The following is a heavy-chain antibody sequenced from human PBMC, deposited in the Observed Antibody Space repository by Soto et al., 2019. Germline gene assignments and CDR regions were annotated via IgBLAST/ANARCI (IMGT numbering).Heavy chain of an antibody. Sequence: SETLSLTCTVSGGSISSGDYNWGWIRQPPGKGLEWIGYIYYSGSTYYNPSLKIRVTISVDTSKNQFSLKLSSVTAADTAVYYCASNSYGYTFNDFWGQGTLVTVSS. J-gene: IGHJ4*02. CDR3: ASNSYGYTFNDF. D-gene: IGHD5-18*01. V-gene: IGHV4-30-4*01. CDR1: GGSISSGDYN. CDR2: IYYSGST.